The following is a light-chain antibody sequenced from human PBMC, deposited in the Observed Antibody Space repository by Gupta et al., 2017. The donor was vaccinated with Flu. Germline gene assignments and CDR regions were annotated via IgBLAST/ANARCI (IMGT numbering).Light chain of an antibody. CDR2: DAF. V-gene: IGKV3D-20*01. J-gene: IGKJ2*01. CDR1: QSFSSNL. Sequence: TLSLSPGERATLSCGASQSFSSNLLAWYQQKPGLAPRLLIYDAFNRTAGTPDRFSGSGSGTDFTLTISRLEPEDFAVYYCQQYVGSPPRTFGQGTKLEI. CDR3: QQYVGSPPRT.